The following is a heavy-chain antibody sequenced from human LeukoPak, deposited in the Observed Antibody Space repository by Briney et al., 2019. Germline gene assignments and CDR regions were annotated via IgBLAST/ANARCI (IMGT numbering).Heavy chain of an antibody. CDR1: GGSISSGGYY. Sequence: SETLSLTCTVSGGSISSGGYYWSWIRQHPGKGLEWIGYIYYSGSTYYNPSLKSRVTISVDTSKNQFSLKLSSVTAADTAVYYCARDGALGYCSGGSCFNWFDPWGQGTLVTVSS. V-gene: IGHV4-31*03. CDR3: ARDGALGYCSGGSCFNWFDP. CDR2: IYYSGST. J-gene: IGHJ5*02. D-gene: IGHD2-15*01.